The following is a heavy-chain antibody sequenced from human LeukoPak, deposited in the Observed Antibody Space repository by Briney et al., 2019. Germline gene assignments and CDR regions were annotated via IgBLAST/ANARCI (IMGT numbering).Heavy chain of an antibody. CDR1: GFTFSSYA. Sequence: PGRSLRLSCAASGFTFSSYAMHWVRQAPGKGLEWVTLISYDGSNRYYTDSVKGRFTISRDNSKNTLYLQMNSLRPEDTAVYYCAKDRDTAMVTLDYWGQGTLVTVSS. CDR3: AKDRDTAMVTLDY. V-gene: IGHV3-30*04. D-gene: IGHD5-18*01. CDR2: ISYDGSNR. J-gene: IGHJ4*02.